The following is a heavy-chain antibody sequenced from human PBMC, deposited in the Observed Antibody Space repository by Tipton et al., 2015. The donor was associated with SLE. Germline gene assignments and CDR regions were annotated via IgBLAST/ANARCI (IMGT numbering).Heavy chain of an antibody. V-gene: IGHV4-30-2*01. J-gene: IGHJ4*02. CDR3: ASTGDYGDYLDY. CDR2: IYHSGST. CDR1: GGSISSGGYS. D-gene: IGHD4-17*01. Sequence: TLSLTCAVSGGSISSGGYSWSWIRQPPGKGLEWIGYIYHSGSTYYNPSLKSRVTISVDRSKNQFSLKLSSVTAADTAVYYCASTGDYGDYLDYWGQGTLVTVSS.